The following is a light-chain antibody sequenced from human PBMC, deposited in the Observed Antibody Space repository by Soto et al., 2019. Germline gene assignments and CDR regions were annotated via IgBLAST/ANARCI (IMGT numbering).Light chain of an antibody. J-gene: IGKJ2*02. CDR2: GVS. CDR1: QSVSSK. CDR3: QQYNNWART. Sequence: ERGCPQSSHNICIASGKGGTFICMASQSVSSKLAWFQQKPGQAPSLVIYGVSTRATGVPVRFSGSGSGTEFTLTIDSLQSEEFAVYYCQQYNNWARTLGQGTKVDIK. V-gene: IGKV3-15*01.